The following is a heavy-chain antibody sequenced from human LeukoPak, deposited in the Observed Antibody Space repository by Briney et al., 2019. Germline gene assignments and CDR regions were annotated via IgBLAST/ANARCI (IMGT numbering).Heavy chain of an antibody. V-gene: IGHV3-9*03. J-gene: IGHJ4*02. CDR1: GFTFDDYA. D-gene: IGHD3-16*01. CDR2: ISWNSGSI. CDR3: AAGGRYYFDY. Sequence: GRSLRLSCAASGFTFDDYAMHWVRQAPAKGLEWVSGISWNSGSIGYADSVKGRFTISRDNAKNSLYLQMNSLRAEDMALYYCAAGGRYYFDYWGQGTLVTVSS.